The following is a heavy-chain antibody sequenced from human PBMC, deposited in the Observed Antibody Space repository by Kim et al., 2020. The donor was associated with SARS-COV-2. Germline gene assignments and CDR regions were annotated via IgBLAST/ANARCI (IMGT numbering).Heavy chain of an antibody. D-gene: IGHD2-21*01. V-gene: IGHV3-33*05. CDR1: AFTFNTFG. CDR3: ARMHILIMPVFYYYAMDV. Sequence: GGSLRLSCGASAFTFNTFGMHWVRQAPGRGLEWVAVISSDGTKKNYADSVKGRFTISRDNSKNMLYLQMNSLRGEDTAVYYCARMHILIMPVFYYYAMDVWGQGTTVTVSS. J-gene: IGHJ6*02. CDR2: ISSDGTKK.